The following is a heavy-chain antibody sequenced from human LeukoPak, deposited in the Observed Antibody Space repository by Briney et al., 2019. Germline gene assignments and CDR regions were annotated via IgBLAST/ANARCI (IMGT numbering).Heavy chain of an antibody. V-gene: IGHV1-8*02. CDR1: GYTFTSYG. D-gene: IGHD3-10*01. CDR2: MNPNSGNT. CDR3: ATPMVRGVIVAFDI. J-gene: IGHJ3*02. Sequence: GASVKVSCKASGYTFTSYGINWVRQATGQGLEWMGWMNPNSGNTGYAQKFQGRVTMTRNTSISTAYMELSSLRSEDTAVYYCATPMVRGVIVAFDIWGQGTMVTVSS.